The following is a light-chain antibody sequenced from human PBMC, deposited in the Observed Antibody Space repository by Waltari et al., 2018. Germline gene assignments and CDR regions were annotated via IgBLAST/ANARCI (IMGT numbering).Light chain of an antibody. Sequence: QSALTQPASVSGSPGQSITISCTGTNSDVGGYNYVSWFQQHPRTAPRLMIFGVSDRPSGVSNRFSGSKSGNTASLTISGLQAEDEAHYYCASYTSSYTWVFGGGTKLTVL. CDR2: GVS. CDR3: ASYTSSYTWV. CDR1: NSDVGGYNY. J-gene: IGLJ3*02. V-gene: IGLV2-14*03.